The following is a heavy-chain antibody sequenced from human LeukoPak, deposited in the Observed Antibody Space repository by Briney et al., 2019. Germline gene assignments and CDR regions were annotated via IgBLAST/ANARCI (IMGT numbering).Heavy chain of an antibody. J-gene: IGHJ5*02. CDR2: IYHSGST. Sequence: SETLSFTCTVSGYSISSGYYWGWIRQPPGKGLEWIGSIYHSGSTYYNPSLKSRVTISVDTSKNQFSLKLSSVTAADTAVYYCARESRDFWSGYYMVWFDPWGQGTLVTVSS. CDR3: ARESRDFWSGYYMVWFDP. D-gene: IGHD3-3*01. CDR1: GYSISSGYY. V-gene: IGHV4-38-2*02.